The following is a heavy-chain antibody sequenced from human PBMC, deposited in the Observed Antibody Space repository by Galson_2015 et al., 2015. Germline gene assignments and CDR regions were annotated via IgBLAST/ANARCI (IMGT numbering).Heavy chain of an antibody. D-gene: IGHD2-2*01. CDR2: INSDGSST. CDR1: GFTFSSYW. J-gene: IGHJ6*02. Sequence: SLRLSCAASGFTFSSYWMHWVRQAPGKGLAWVSRINSDGSSTSYADSVKGRFTISRDNAKNTLYLQMNSLRAEDTAVYYCARGTPNYYYYYGMDVWGQGTTVTVSS. V-gene: IGHV3-74*01. CDR3: ARGTPNYYYYYGMDV.